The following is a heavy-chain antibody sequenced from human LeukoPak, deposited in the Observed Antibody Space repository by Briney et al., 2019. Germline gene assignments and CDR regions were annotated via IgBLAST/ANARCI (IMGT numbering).Heavy chain of an antibody. D-gene: IGHD3-3*01. CDR3: ARQNDFRLDY. J-gene: IGHJ4*02. V-gene: IGHV5-51*01. Sequence: GESLKISCKGSGYSFTTYWIGWVRQMPGKGLEWMGIIYPGDSDARYSPSFQGQVSISVDKSISTAFLQWSRLKASDTAIYYCARQNDFRLDYWGQGTLVTVSS. CDR1: GYSFTTYW. CDR2: IYPGDSDA.